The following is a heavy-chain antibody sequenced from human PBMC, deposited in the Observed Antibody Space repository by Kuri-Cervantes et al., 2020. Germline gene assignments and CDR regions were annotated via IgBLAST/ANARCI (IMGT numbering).Heavy chain of an antibody. CDR1: GFTFSDSA. Sequence: GGSLRLSCAASGFTFSDSAMHWVRQASGKGLEWVGRIRSKANSYATTYAASVKGRFTISRDDSKSTAYLQMNSLKTEDTAVYYCLSLYFDLPPWFGYWGQGTLVTVSS. V-gene: IGHV3-73*01. CDR3: LSLYFDLPPWFGY. D-gene: IGHD3-9*01. J-gene: IGHJ4*02. CDR2: IRSKANSYAT.